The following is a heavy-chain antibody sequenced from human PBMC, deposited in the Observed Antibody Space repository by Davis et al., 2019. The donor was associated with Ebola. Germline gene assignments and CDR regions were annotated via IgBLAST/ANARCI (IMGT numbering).Heavy chain of an antibody. J-gene: IGHJ4*02. Sequence: PGGSLRLSCAASGFIFSSHWMTWVRQSPGKGLEWVANIKQDGSEKYYVDSVKGRFTISRDNAKNSLYLQMNSLRGEDTAVYYCASSPADTFYYGVFDYWGQGALVTVSS. CDR2: IKQDGSEK. CDR1: GFIFSSHW. D-gene: IGHD3-3*01. V-gene: IGHV3-7*03. CDR3: ASSPADTFYYGVFDY.